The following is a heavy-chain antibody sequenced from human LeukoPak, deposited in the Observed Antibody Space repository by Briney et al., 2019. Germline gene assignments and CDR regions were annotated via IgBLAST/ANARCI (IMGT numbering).Heavy chain of an antibody. Sequence: ESGPTLVKPTQTLTLTCTFSGFSLSTSGVGVGWIRQPPGKALEWLALIYWDDDQRSSPSLKSRLTITKDTSKNQVVLTMTNMDPVDTGTYYCAHRLGSYFRGLFDYWGQGTLVTVSS. CDR3: AHRLGSYFRGLFDY. J-gene: IGHJ4*02. V-gene: IGHV2-5*02. CDR1: GFSLSTSGVG. D-gene: IGHD3-10*02. CDR2: IYWDDDQ.